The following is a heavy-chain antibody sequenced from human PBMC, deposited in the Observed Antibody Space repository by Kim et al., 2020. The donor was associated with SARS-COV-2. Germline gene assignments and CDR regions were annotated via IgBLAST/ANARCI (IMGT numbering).Heavy chain of an antibody. CDR1: GGSISSYY. D-gene: IGHD5-12*01. CDR2: IYYSGST. CDR3: ARGGRDGYNQRGFDY. V-gene: IGHV4-59*01. J-gene: IGHJ4*02. Sequence: SETLSLTCTVSGGSISSYYWSWIRQPPGKGLEWIGYIYYSGSTNYNPSLKSRVTISEDTSKNQFSLKLSSVTAADTAVYYCARGGRDGYNQRGFDYWGQGTLVTVSS.